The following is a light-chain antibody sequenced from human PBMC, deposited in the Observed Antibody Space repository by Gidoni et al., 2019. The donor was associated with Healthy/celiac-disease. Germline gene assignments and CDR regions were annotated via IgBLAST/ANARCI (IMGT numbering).Light chain of an antibody. Sequence: ELVVTQSPGTLPLSPGERASQSVSSGYLAWYQQKPGQAPRPLIYGASSRATCIPNRFSGSGSVTDFTLTISRLEPEDFAVYYCQQYGGPFGPGTKVDIK. CDR2: GAS. CDR1: QSVSSGY. CDR3: QQYGGP. V-gene: IGKV3-20*01. J-gene: IGKJ3*01.